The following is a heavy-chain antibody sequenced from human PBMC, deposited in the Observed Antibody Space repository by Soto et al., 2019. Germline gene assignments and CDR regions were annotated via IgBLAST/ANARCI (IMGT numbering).Heavy chain of an antibody. CDR1: GFTFSSYA. V-gene: IGHV3-23*01. J-gene: IGHJ4*02. CDR2: ISGSGGST. Sequence: EVQLLESGGGLVQPGGSLRLSCAASGFTFSSYAMSWVRQAPGKGLEWVSAISGSGGSTYYADSVQGRFTISRDNSKNTLYLQINSLRAEDTAVYYCAKPIAEAGGSYFDYWGQGTLVTVSS. D-gene: IGHD6-13*01. CDR3: AKPIAEAGGSYFDY.